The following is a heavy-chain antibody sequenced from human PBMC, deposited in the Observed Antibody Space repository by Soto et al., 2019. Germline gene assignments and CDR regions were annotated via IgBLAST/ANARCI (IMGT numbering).Heavy chain of an antibody. V-gene: IGHV3-30-3*01. Sequence: QEQLVESGGGLVQPGRSLRLSCAASGLTFSSYAMSWVRQAPGKGLEWVAATSYDGSNKYYVDSVKGRFTIARDNSKNTLDLQMNSLRAEDTAVYYCAGVYYGGDSVNNYWGQVTLVTVAS. CDR3: AGVYYGGDSVNNY. CDR2: TSYDGSNK. J-gene: IGHJ4*02. D-gene: IGHD4-17*01. CDR1: GLTFSSYA.